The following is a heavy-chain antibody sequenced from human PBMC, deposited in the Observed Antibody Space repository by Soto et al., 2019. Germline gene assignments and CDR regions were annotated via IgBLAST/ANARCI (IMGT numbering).Heavy chain of an antibody. CDR2: IVVGSGNT. Sequence: SVKVSCKASGFTFTSSAVQWVRQARGQRLEWIGWIVVGSGNTNFAQKFQERVTITRDMSTSTAYMELSSLRSEDTAVYYCAAEDGYSYGPYGMDVWGQGTTVTV. J-gene: IGHJ6*02. CDR1: GFTFTSSA. CDR3: AAEDGYSYGPYGMDV. D-gene: IGHD5-18*01. V-gene: IGHV1-58*01.